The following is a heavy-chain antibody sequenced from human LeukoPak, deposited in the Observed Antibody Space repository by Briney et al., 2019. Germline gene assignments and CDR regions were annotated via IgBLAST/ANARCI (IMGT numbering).Heavy chain of an antibody. V-gene: IGHV3-7*01. Sequence: GGSLRLPCAASGLTFSNYWMDWVRQAPGRGLEWVANIKQDGSEKNYVDSVKGRFIISRDNAKNSLFLQLDSLRAEDTAVYYCARLDSSGYYFPGVSDYWGQGTLVTVSS. CDR2: IKQDGSEK. CDR3: ARLDSSGYYFPGVSDY. CDR1: GLTFSNYW. D-gene: IGHD3-22*01. J-gene: IGHJ4*02.